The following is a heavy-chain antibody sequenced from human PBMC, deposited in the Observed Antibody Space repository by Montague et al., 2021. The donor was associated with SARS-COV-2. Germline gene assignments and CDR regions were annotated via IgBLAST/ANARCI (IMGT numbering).Heavy chain of an antibody. Sequence: PALVKPTQTLSLTCTLSGFSLSTSGMSVSWLRQSPRKALEWLALIYWDDDKYYSPSLKTRLTISKDTSKHQVVLTMTNMDPVDTATYYCAREIAAAGPALDYWGQGTLVTSSS. D-gene: IGHD6-13*01. J-gene: IGHJ4*02. CDR1: GFSLSTSGMS. CDR3: AREIAAAGPALDY. V-gene: IGHV2-70*01. CDR2: IYWDDDK.